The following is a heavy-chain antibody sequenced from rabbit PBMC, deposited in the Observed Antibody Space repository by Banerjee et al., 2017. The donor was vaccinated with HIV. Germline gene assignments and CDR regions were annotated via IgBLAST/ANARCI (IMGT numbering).Heavy chain of an antibody. CDR2: IYAGSSGST. Sequence: QEQLKESGGDLVEPGASLTLTCTASGFSFSSSYYMCWVRQALGKGLEWIACIYAGSSGSTYYASWAKGRFTISKTSSTTVTLQMTSLTAADTATYFCARERASSSDDLTLFNLWGPGTLVTVS. J-gene: IGHJ4*01. D-gene: IGHD1-1*01. V-gene: IGHV1S45*01. CDR3: ARERASSSDDLTLFNL. CDR1: GFSFSSSYY.